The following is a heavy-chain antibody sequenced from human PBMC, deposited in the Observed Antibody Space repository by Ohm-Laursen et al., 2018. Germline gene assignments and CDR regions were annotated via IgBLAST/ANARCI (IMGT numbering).Heavy chain of an antibody. CDR1: GFSLSTSGMC. J-gene: IGHJ3*02. CDR3: ARTVAGTGDDAFDI. Sequence: PTQTLTLTCTFSGFSLSTSGMCVSWIRQPPGKALEWLARIDWDDDKYYSTSLKTRLTISKDTSKNQVVLTMTNMDPVDTATYYCARTVAGTGDDAFDIWGQGTMVTVSS. D-gene: IGHD6-19*01. CDR2: IDWDDDK. V-gene: IGHV2-70*11.